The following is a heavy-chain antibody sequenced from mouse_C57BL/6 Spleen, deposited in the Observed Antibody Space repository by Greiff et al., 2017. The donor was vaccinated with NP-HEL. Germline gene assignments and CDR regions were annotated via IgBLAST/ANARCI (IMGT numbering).Heavy chain of an antibody. D-gene: IGHD4-1*01. V-gene: IGHV1-82*01. J-gene: IGHJ2*01. Sequence: QVQLQQSGPELVKPGASVKISCKASGYAFSSSWMNWVKQRPGKGLEWIGRIYPGDGDTNYNGKFKGKATLTADKSSSTAYMQLSSLTSEDSAVYFCARRGANCFDYWGQGTTLTVSS. CDR2: IYPGDGDT. CDR1: GYAFSSSW. CDR3: ARRGANCFDY.